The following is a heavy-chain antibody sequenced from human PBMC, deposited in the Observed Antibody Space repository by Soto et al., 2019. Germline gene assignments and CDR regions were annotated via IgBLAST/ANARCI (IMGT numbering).Heavy chain of an antibody. CDR1: GFSLSTSGVG. V-gene: IGHV2-5*02. CDR2: IYWDDDK. D-gene: IGHD2-15*01. Sequence: QITLKESGPTLVKPTQTLTLTCTFSGFSLSTSGVGVGWIRQPPGKALEWLALIYWDDDKRYSPSLKSRLTIPNNTSKNQVVLTMTNMDPVDTATYYCAHRPSYCSGGSCYSGFDYWGQGTLVNVSS. J-gene: IGHJ4*02. CDR3: AHRPSYCSGGSCYSGFDY.